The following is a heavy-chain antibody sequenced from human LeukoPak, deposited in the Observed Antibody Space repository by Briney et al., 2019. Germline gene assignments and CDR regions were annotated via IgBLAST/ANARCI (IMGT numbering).Heavy chain of an antibody. V-gene: IGHV3-72*01. D-gene: IGHD2-15*01. CDR1: GFTFSDHY. J-gene: IGHJ5*02. CDR3: ARESCSGGSCYSKGNWFNP. Sequence: GGSLRLSRAASGFTFSDHYMDWVRQAPGKGLEWVGRTRNKANSYTTEYAASVKGRFTISRDDSKNSLYLQMNSLKTEDTAVYYCARESCSGGSCYSKGNWFNPWGQGTLVTVSS. CDR2: TRNKANSYTT.